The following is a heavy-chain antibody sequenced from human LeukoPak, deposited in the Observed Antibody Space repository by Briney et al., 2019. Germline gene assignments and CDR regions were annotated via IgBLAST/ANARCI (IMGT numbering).Heavy chain of an antibody. Sequence: GGSLRLSCAASGFTFSSYEMNWVRQAPGKGLEWVSYISSSGSTIYYADSVKGRFTISRDNAKNSLYLQMNSLRAEDTAVYYCARDLIYYDSSGYSNWFDLWGQGTLVTVSS. CDR1: GFTFSSYE. D-gene: IGHD3-22*01. CDR3: ARDLIYYDSSGYSNWFDL. J-gene: IGHJ5*02. V-gene: IGHV3-48*03. CDR2: ISSSGSTI.